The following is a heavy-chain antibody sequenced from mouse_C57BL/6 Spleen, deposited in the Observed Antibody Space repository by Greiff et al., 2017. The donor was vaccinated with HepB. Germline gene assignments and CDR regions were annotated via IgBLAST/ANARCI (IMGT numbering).Heavy chain of an antibody. CDR1: GYAFSSSW. CDR3: ARSEDYDSALFAY. CDR2: IYPGDGDT. J-gene: IGHJ3*01. V-gene: IGHV1-82*01. D-gene: IGHD2-4*01. Sequence: VQLQQSGPELVKPGASVKISCKASGYAFSSSWMNWVKQRPGKGLEWIGRIYPGDGDTNYNGKFKGKATLTADKSSSTAYMQLSSLTSEDSAVYFCARSEDYDSALFAYWGQGTLVTVSA.